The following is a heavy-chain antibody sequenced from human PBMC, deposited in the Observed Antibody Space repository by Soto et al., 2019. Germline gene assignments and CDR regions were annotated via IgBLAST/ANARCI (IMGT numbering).Heavy chain of an antibody. J-gene: IGHJ6*02. CDR1: GGTFSSYA. D-gene: IGHD3-10*01. CDR3: ARTTMVRGVIIHSYYYGMDV. Sequence: RASVKVSCKASGGTFSSYAISWVRQAPGQGLEWMGGIIPIFGTANYAQKFQGRVTITADKSISTAYMELSSLRSEDTAVYYCARTTMVRGVIIHSYYYGMDVWGQGTTVTVSS. V-gene: IGHV1-69*06. CDR2: IIPIFGTA.